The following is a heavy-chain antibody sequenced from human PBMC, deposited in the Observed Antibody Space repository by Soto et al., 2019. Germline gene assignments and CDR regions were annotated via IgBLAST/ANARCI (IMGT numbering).Heavy chain of an antibody. CDR3: TRAQLLGGDY. CDR2: IRSKANSYAT. J-gene: IGHJ4*02. V-gene: IGHV3-73*01. CDR1: GFTFSGSA. Sequence: EVQLVESGGGLVQPGGSLKLSCAASGFTFSGSAMHWVRQASGKGLEWVGRIRSKANSYATAYAASVKGRFTISRDDSKNTAYLQMNSLKTEDTAVYYCTRAQLLGGDYWGQGTLVTVSS. D-gene: IGHD3-10*01.